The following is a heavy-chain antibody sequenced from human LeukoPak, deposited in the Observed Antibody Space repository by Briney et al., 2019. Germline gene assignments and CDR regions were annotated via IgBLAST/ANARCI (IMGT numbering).Heavy chain of an antibody. CDR2: ISGNDGTT. V-gene: IGHV3-23*01. J-gene: IGHJ4*02. D-gene: IGHD1-26*01. Sequence: GGSLRLSCAASGFTFSSYAMSWVRQAPGKGLEWVSSISGNDGTTYYADSVKGRFTISRDNSKYTLSLQMNSLRDDDTAVYYCARTGGSQGGNYWGQGTLVTVSS. CDR3: ARTGGSQGGNY. CDR1: GFTFSSYA.